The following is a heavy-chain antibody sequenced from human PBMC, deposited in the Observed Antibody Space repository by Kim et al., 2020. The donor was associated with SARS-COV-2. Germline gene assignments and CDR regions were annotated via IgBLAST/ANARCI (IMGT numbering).Heavy chain of an antibody. V-gene: IGHV5-51*01. CDR3: TRPAAPSSGAYGMDV. Sequence: GESLKISCQASGYSFTTYWIGWVRQMPGKGLEWMGIIYPRDSKVRYSPSFEGQVTISADESLSTTYLQWSGLKASDTAMYYCTRPAAPSSGAYGMDVWGQGTTVTVS. J-gene: IGHJ6*02. CDR1: GYSFTTYW. CDR2: IYPRDSKV. D-gene: IGHD6-19*01.